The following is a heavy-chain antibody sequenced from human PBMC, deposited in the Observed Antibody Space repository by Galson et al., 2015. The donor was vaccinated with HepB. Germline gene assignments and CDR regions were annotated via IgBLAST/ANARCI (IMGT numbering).Heavy chain of an antibody. CDR2: ISGGGDST. Sequence: SLRLSCAASGFTFSSYAMSWVRQAPGKGLEWVSGISGGGDSTYYADSVKGRFTISRDNSKNTLHLQMNSLRVEDTAEYYCVKGVTIFGVVKYYYYYSMDVWGQGTTVTVSS. D-gene: IGHD3-3*01. J-gene: IGHJ6*02. CDR1: GFTFSSYA. CDR3: VKGVTIFGVVKYYYYYSMDV. V-gene: IGHV3-23*01.